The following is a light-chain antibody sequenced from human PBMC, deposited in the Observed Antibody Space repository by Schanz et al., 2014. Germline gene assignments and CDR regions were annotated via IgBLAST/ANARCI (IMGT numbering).Light chain of an antibody. CDR1: SSDVRGYNF. Sequence: QSALTQPASVSGSPGQSITISCAGTSSDVRGYNFVSWYQQHPGKAPKLMIYEVSKRPSGVPDRFSASKSGTSASLAISGLQSQDEADYYCAAWSDSLQSWVFGGGTKLTVL. V-gene: IGLV2-14*01. CDR3: AAWSDSLQSWV. CDR2: EVS. J-gene: IGLJ3*02.